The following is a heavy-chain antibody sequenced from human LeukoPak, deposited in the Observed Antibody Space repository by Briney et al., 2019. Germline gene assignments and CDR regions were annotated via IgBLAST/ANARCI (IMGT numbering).Heavy chain of an antibody. D-gene: IGHD3-22*01. Sequence: GGSLRLSCAASGFSFSSYWMSWVRQAPGKGLEWVANIKQDGSEKYYVDSVKGRFTISRDNAKNSLYLQMNSLRAEDTAVYYCAKPRYYYDSSGLGYWGQGTLVTVSS. J-gene: IGHJ4*02. CDR2: IKQDGSEK. CDR1: GFSFSSYW. CDR3: AKPRYYYDSSGLGY. V-gene: IGHV3-7*01.